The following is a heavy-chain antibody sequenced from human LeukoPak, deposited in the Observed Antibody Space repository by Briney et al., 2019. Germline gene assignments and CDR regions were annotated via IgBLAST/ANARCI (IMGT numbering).Heavy chain of an antibody. CDR1: GFTFSSYP. V-gene: IGHV3-74*01. CDR3: TRDRDGYNF. D-gene: IGHD5-24*01. CDR2: IDSDGRST. Sequence: PGGSLRLSCAASGFTFSSYPMHWVRQVPGKGLVWVSRIDSDGRSTTYADSVQGRFTISRDNAKNTLYLQMNDLRAEDTALYYCTRDRDGYNFWGQGTLVTVSS. J-gene: IGHJ4*02.